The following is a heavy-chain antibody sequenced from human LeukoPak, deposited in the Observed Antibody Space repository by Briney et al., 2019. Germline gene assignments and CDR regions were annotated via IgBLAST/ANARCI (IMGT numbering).Heavy chain of an antibody. D-gene: IGHD2-2*01. Sequence: GGPLRLSCAASGFTFSSYSMNWVRQAPGKGLEWVSSISSSSYIYYADSVKGRFTISRDNAKNSLYLQMNSLRAEDTAVYYCAKDSSTSGNFDYWGQGTLVTVSS. CDR3: AKDSSTSGNFDY. CDR1: GFTFSSYS. CDR2: ISSSSYI. V-gene: IGHV3-21*01. J-gene: IGHJ4*02.